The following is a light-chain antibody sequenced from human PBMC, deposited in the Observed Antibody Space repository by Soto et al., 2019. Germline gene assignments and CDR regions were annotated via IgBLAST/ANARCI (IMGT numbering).Light chain of an antibody. J-gene: IGKJ1*01. V-gene: IGKV1-5*03. CDR2: KAT. CDR1: QTISSW. Sequence: IQLPQSHNTLSGSVGDRVTITRRARQTISSWLAWYQQKPGKAPKLLSYKATTLKSGVASRFSGSGSGTEFTLTISSLHPEDCATHYSKHSNSYLEAFGQGT. CDR3: KHSNSYLEA.